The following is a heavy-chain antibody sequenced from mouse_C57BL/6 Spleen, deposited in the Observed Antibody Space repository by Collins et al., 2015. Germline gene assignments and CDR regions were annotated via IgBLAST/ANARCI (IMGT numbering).Heavy chain of an antibody. D-gene: IGHD1-2*01. CDR3: ARAPFITTATAWFAY. Sequence: QVQLKQSGPGLVQPSQSLSITCTVSGFSLTSYGVHWVRQSPGKGLEWLGVIWSGGSTDYNAAFISRLSISKDNSKSQVFFKMNSLQANDTAIYYCARAPFITTATAWFAYWGQGTLVTVSA. CDR2: IWSGGST. CDR1: GFSLTSYG. V-gene: IGHV2-2*02. J-gene: IGHJ3*01.